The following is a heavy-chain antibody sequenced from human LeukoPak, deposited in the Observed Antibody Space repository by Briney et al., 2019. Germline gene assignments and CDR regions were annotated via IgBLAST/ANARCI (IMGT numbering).Heavy chain of an antibody. CDR1: GGTFSSYA. V-gene: IGHV1-2*06. Sequence: GSSVKVSCKASGGTFSSYAISWVRQAPGQGLEWMGRINPNSGGTNYAQKFQGRVIMTRDTSISTAYMELSSLTSDDTAVYYCARDSGISFNWFDPWGQGTLVTVSS. J-gene: IGHJ5*02. CDR3: ARDSGISFNWFDP. CDR2: INPNSGGT. D-gene: IGHD3-3*01.